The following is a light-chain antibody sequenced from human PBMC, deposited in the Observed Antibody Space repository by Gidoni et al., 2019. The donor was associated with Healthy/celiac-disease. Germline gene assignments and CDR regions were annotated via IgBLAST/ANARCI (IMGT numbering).Light chain of an antibody. Sequence: DIQMTQSPSSLSASVGDRVTITCQASQDISNYFNWYQQKPGKAPKLLIYDASNLETGVPSRFSGSGSGTDFTFTISSLQPEDIATYYCQQGGTFGQGTRLEIK. CDR1: QDISNY. CDR3: QQGGT. CDR2: DAS. J-gene: IGKJ5*01. V-gene: IGKV1-33*01.